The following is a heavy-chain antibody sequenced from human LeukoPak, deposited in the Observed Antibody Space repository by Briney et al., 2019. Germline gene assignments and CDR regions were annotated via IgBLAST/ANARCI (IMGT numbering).Heavy chain of an antibody. CDR1: GFTFSDYY. V-gene: IGHV3-11*01. CDR2: ISSSGSTI. J-gene: IGHJ6*02. Sequence: GGSLRLSCAASGFTFSDYYMSWIRQAPGKGLEWVSYISSSGSTIYYADSVKGRFTISRDNAKNSLYLQMNGLRAEDTAVYYCARGYSPINYYDFWRGNYGMDVWGQGTTVTVSS. CDR3: ARGYSPINYYDFWRGNYGMDV. D-gene: IGHD3-3*01.